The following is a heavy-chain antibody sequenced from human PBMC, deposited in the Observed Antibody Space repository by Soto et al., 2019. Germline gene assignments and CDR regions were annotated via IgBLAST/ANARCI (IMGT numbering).Heavy chain of an antibody. CDR3: ARGGAAAGTVVSWFDP. D-gene: IGHD6-13*01. Sequence: SETLSLTCAVYGGSFSGYYWSWIRQPPGKGLEWIGEINHSGSTNYNPSLKSRVTISVDTSKNQFSLKLSSVTAADTAVYYCARGGAAAGTVVSWFDPWGQGTLVTVS. CDR1: GGSFSGYY. J-gene: IGHJ5*02. V-gene: IGHV4-34*01. CDR2: INHSGST.